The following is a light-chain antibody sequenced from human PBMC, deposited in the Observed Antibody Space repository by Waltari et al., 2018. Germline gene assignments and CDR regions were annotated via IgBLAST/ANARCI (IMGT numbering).Light chain of an antibody. V-gene: IGKV3-20*01. J-gene: IGKJ1*01. CDR3: QHYVRLPAT. CDR1: QSVTRA. CDR2: GAS. Sequence: ILLTQSPGTLSLSPGERATLSCRASQSVTRALAWYQQKPGQAPRLLIYGASNRATGIPDRFSGSGSGTDFSLTISRLEPEDFAVYYCQHYVRLPATFGQGNKVEIK.